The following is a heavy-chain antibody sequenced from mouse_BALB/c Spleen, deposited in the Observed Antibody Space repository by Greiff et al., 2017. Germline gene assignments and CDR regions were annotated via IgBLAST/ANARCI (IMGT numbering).Heavy chain of an antibody. CDR3: ARGYYGNYDAMDY. Sequence: VQLQQSGPELVKPGASVKISCKASGYAFSSSWMNWVKQRPGQGLEWIGRIYPGDGDTNYNGKFKGKATLTADKSSSTAYMQLSSLTSVDSAVYFCARGYYGNYDAMDYWGQGTSVTVSS. CDR2: IYPGDGDT. CDR1: GYAFSSSW. V-gene: IGHV1-82*01. J-gene: IGHJ4*01. D-gene: IGHD2-1*01.